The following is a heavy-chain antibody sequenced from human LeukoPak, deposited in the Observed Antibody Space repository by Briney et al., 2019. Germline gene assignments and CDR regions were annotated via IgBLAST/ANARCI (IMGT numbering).Heavy chain of an antibody. CDR3: AKPPDWYCSSPSCHFAAPFDY. D-gene: IGHD2-2*01. V-gene: IGHV3-30-3*02. J-gene: IGHJ4*02. CDR1: GFTFSSYA. CDR2: ISYDGSNK. Sequence: GGSLRLSCAASGFTFSSYAMHWVRQAPGKGLEWVAVISYDGSNKYYADSVKGRFTISRDNSKNTLYLQMNTLRAEDTAVYYCAKPPDWYCSSPSCHFAAPFDYWGQGTLVTVSS.